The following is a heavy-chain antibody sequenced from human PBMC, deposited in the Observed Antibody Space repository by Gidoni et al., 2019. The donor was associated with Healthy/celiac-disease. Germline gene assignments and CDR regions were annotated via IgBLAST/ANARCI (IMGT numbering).Heavy chain of an antibody. D-gene: IGHD3-22*01. CDR1: GRPISRSY. CDR2: IYYSGST. J-gene: IGHJ6*02. V-gene: IGHV4-59*01. CDR3: ARDWGDSSGYYHPWSYGMDV. Sequence: QVQLQESGPGLVKPSETLSLTCTVPGRPISRSYWCWIRQPPGKGLEWSGYIYYSGSTNYNPSLKSRVTISVDTSKNQFSLKLSSVTAADTAVYYCARDWGDSSGYYHPWSYGMDVWGQGTTVTVSS.